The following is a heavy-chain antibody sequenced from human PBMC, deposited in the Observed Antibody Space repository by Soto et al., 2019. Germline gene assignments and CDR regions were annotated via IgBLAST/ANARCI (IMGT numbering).Heavy chain of an antibody. CDR2: IWYDGSNK. Sequence: GGSLRLSCAASGFTFSSYGMHWVRQAPGKGLEWVAVIWYDGSNKYYADSVKGRFTISRDNSKNTLYLQMNSLRAEDTAVYYCARMGYCSSTSCYDGQFDPWGQGTLVTVSS. CDR1: GFTFSSYG. V-gene: IGHV3-33*01. CDR3: ARMGYCSSTSCYDGQFDP. D-gene: IGHD2-2*01. J-gene: IGHJ5*02.